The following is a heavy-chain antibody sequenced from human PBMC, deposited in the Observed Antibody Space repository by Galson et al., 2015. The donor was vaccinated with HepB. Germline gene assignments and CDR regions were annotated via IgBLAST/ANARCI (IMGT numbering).Heavy chain of an antibody. J-gene: IGHJ4*02. V-gene: IGHV3-23*01. D-gene: IGHD3-3*01. CDR1: GFTFSSYA. CDR3: AKALDFWSGPIPVDY. Sequence: SLRLSCAVSGFTFSSYAMSWVRQAPGKGLEWVSAITGSGDSTYYEDSVKGRFTVSRDNSKNTLNLQMNSLRAEDTAVYYCAKALDFWSGPIPVDYWGQGTLVTVSS. CDR2: ITGSGDST.